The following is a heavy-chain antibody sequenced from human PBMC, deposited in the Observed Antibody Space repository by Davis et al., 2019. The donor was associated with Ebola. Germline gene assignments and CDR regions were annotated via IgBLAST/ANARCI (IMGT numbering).Heavy chain of an antibody. CDR3: ARDLSSGWYQGWFDP. CDR1: GFTFSSYS. CDR2: ISSSSSYI. Sequence: GESLKISCAASGFTFSSYSMNWVRQAPGKGLEWVSSISSSSSYIYYADSVKGRFTISRDNAKNSLYLQMNSLRAEDTAVYYCARDLSSGWYQGWFDPWGQGTLVTVSS. V-gene: IGHV3-21*04. D-gene: IGHD6-19*01. J-gene: IGHJ5*02.